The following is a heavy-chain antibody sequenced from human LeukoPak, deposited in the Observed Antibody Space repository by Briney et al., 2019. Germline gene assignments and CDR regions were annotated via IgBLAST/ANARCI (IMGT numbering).Heavy chain of an antibody. CDR3: ARDTPPYCSSTSCYMGDY. D-gene: IGHD2-2*02. V-gene: IGHV1-18*01. CDR1: GYSFTTYR. J-gene: IGHJ4*02. Sequence: ASVKVSCKTSGYSFTTYRISWVRQAPGQGLEWMGWIGPDNGNTNYAQKLQGRVTMTTDTSTSTAYMELRSLRSDDTAVYYCARDTPPYCSSTSCYMGDYWGQGTLVTVSS. CDR2: IGPDNGNT.